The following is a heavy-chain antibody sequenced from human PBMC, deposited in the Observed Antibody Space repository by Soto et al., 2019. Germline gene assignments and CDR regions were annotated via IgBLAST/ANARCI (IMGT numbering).Heavy chain of an antibody. D-gene: IGHD5-18*01. Sequence: PSETLSLTCTVSGGSISSYYWTWVRQPPGKGLEWIGNIHNSGTTNYNPSLQNRVSISIDTSKNQYSLKLTSVTAADAALFYCARDIRGFSRALDYWGRGTPVTVSS. CDR1: GGSISSYY. CDR2: IHNSGTT. J-gene: IGHJ4*02. CDR3: ARDIRGFSRALDY. V-gene: IGHV4-59*01.